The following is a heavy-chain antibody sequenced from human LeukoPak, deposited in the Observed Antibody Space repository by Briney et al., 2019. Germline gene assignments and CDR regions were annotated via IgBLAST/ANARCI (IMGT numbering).Heavy chain of an antibody. CDR2: IYHRGTT. Sequence: SGTLSLTCAVSGGSISGTNWWSWVRQPPGKGLEWLGDIYHRGTTNYNPSLKSRVTISVDKSKNQFSLKLSSVTAADTAVYYCARFQGGYTAYDQFPAEPWGQGTLVTVSS. CDR3: ARFQGGYTAYDQFPAEP. CDR1: GGSISGTNW. D-gene: IGHD5-12*01. V-gene: IGHV4-4*02. J-gene: IGHJ5*02.